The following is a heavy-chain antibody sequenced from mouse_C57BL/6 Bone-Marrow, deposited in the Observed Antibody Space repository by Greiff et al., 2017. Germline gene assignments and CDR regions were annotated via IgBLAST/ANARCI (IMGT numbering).Heavy chain of an antibody. Sequence: QVQLKESGAELVRPGASVTLSCKASGYTFTDYEMHWVKQTPVHGLEWIGAIDPETGGTAYNQKFKGKAILTADKSSSTAYMERRSLTSEDSAVYYCTSAMDYWGQGTSVTVSS. J-gene: IGHJ4*01. CDR3: TSAMDY. CDR2: IDPETGGT. V-gene: IGHV1-15*01. CDR1: GYTFTDYE.